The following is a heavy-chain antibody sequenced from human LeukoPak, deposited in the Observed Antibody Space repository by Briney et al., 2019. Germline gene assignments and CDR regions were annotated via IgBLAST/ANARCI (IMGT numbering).Heavy chain of an antibody. V-gene: IGHV3-23*01. CDR1: GFTFSGYA. CDR2: ISDAGDST. D-gene: IGHD1-26*01. Sequence: RPGGSLRLSCAASGFTFSGYAMSWVRQAPGKGLKWVSSISDAGDSTFYADSVKGRFTISRDNSKNTLYLQMNNLRAEDTAVYYCARDRRVGPLYYFDYWGQGALVTVSS. CDR3: ARDRRVGPLYYFDY. J-gene: IGHJ4*02.